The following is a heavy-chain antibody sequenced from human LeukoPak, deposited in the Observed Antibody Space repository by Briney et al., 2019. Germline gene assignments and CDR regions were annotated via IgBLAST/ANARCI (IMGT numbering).Heavy chain of an antibody. J-gene: IGHJ5*02. CDR2: ISWNSGSI. V-gene: IGHV3-9*01. CDR3: AKDTGYYYDSSNYFT. D-gene: IGHD3-22*01. Sequence: SLRLSCAASGFTFDDYAMHWVRQAPGKGLEWVSGISWNSGSIGYADSVKGRFTISRDNAKNSLYLQMNSLRAEDTALYYCAKDTGYYYDSSNYFTWGQGTLVTVSP. CDR1: GFTFDDYA.